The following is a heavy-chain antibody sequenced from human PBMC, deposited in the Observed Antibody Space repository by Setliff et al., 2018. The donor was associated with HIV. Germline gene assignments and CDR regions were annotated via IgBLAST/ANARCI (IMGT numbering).Heavy chain of an antibody. CDR3: VKDGDYRNGDYDAFDI. D-gene: IGHD4-17*01. Sequence: GGSLRLSCAASGFIFSDHVMHWVRQAPGKGLEWVAFIRHDGNDKYYADSVKGRFTISRDNSKSTVDLQVTSLTAEDTAVYYCVKDGDYRNGDYDAFDIWGQGTMVTVSS. CDR2: IRHDGNDK. J-gene: IGHJ3*02. CDR1: GFIFSDHV. V-gene: IGHV3-30*02.